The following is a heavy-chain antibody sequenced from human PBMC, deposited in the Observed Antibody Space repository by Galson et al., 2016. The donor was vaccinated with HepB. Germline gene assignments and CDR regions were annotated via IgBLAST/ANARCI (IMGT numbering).Heavy chain of an antibody. CDR1: GFTFSTYG. D-gene: IGHD5-18*01. J-gene: IGHJ2*01. Sequence: SLRLSCAASGFTFSTYGMHWVRQAPGKGLEWVAVISYDGNTKYYVGSVKGRFTISRDNSKNTLYLQMNSLKSEDTAVYHCAKVLREYSYGYSGWYFDLWGRGTLVTVSS. V-gene: IGHV3-30*18. CDR2: ISYDGNTK. CDR3: AKVLREYSYGYSGWYFDL.